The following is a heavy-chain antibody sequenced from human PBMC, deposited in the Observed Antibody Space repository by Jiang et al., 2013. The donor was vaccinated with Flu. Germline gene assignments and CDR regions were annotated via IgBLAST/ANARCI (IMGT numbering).Heavy chain of an antibody. D-gene: IGHD3-3*01. V-gene: IGHV4-4*02. CDR1: GGSIISTNW. CDR3: ARGELVGGYWSGYQYHFDS. Sequence: GPGLVKPAGTLSLTCALSGGSIISTNWWTWVRQAPGKGLEWIGEIHHSGTTNYNPSLRSRVAISVDKSNNQFSLRLDFVAAADTAVYYCARGELVGGYWSGYQYHFDSWGQGTLVTVSS. CDR2: IHHSGTT. J-gene: IGHJ4*02.